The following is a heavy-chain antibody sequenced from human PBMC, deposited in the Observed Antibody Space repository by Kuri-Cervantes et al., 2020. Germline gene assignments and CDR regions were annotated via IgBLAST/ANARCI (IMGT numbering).Heavy chain of an antibody. V-gene: IGHV1-8*02. Sequence: ASVKVSCKASGYTFTSYDINWVRQATGQGLEWMGWMNPNSGNTGYAQKFQGRVTMTRNTSISTAYMELRGLRSDDTAVYYCARDHRAVAASPDASDIWGQGTRVTVSS. D-gene: IGHD5-12*01. CDR3: ARDHRAVAASPDASDI. J-gene: IGHJ3*02. CDR2: MNPNSGNT. CDR1: GYTFTSYD.